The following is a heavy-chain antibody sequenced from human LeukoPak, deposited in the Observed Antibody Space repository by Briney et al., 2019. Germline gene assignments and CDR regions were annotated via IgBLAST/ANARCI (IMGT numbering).Heavy chain of an antibody. J-gene: IGHJ6*02. Sequence: ASVKVSCKASGYTFTSYDINWVRQATGQGLEWMGWMNPNSGNTGYAQKFQGRVTMTRNTSISTAYMELSSLRSEDTAVYYCARVKGLEMATIPMTYYYYGMDVWGQGTTVTVSS. D-gene: IGHD5-24*01. CDR2: MNPNSGNT. CDR1: GYTFTSYD. V-gene: IGHV1-8*01. CDR3: ARVKGLEMATIPMTYYYYGMDV.